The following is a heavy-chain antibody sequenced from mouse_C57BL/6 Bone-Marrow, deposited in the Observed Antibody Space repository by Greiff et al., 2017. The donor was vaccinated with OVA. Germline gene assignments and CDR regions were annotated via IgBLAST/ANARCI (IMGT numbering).Heavy chain of an antibody. CDR2: ISSGSSTI. CDR3: ARWYYGSSPYAMDY. J-gene: IGHJ4*01. Sequence: EVMLVDSGGGLVKPGGSLKLSCAASGFTFSDYGMHWVRQAPEKGLEWVAYISSGSSTIYYADTVKGRFTISRDNAKNTLFLQMTSLRSEDTAMYYCARWYYGSSPYAMDYWGQGTSVTVSS. D-gene: IGHD1-1*01. CDR1: GFTFSDYG. V-gene: IGHV5-17*01.